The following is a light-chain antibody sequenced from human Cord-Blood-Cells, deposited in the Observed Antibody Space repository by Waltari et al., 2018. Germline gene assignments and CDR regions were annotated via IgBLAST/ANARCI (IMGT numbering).Light chain of an antibody. J-gene: IGLJ3*02. CDR1: SSHIGAGYD. CDR2: GNS. Sequence: QSVLTQPPSVSGAPGQRVTISCTGSSSHIGAGYDVHWYQQLPGTAPKLPIYGNSNRPSGVPDRFSGSKSGTSASLAITGLQAEDEADYYCQSYDSSLSGWVFGGGTKLTVL. CDR3: QSYDSSLSGWV. V-gene: IGLV1-40*01.